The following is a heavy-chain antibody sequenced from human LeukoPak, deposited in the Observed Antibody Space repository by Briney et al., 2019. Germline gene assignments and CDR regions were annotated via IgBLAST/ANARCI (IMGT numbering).Heavy chain of an antibody. CDR3: ARQSRRITIFGVVTSLDY. Sequence: SGGSLRLSCVASGFTFSNAWMSWVRQAPGKGLEWVGRFKSKVDGGTTDYAAPVKGRFTFSRDDSKNTLYLQMNSLRAEDTAVYYCARQSRRITIFGVVTSLDYWGQGTLVTVSS. CDR1: GFTFSNAW. D-gene: IGHD3-3*01. V-gene: IGHV3-15*01. J-gene: IGHJ4*02. CDR2: FKSKVDGGTT.